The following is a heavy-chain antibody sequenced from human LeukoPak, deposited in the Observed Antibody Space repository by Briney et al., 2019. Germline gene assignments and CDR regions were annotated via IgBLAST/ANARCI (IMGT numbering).Heavy chain of an antibody. D-gene: IGHD1-1*01. V-gene: IGHV1-18*01. CDR3: ARYNWNDVVSALDS. Sequence: ASVKVSCKTSGYTFIGHDISWMRQAPGQGLEWMGWISGHNGNTNYAQKFQGGVTMTRDTSITTFYMEVSSLTSDDTAVFYCARYNWNDVVSALDSWGQGTLVTVSS. CDR2: ISGHNGNT. CDR1: GYTFIGHD. J-gene: IGHJ4*02.